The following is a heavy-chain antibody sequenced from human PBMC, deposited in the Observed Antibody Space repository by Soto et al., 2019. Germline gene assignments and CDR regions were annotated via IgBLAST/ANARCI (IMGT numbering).Heavy chain of an antibody. D-gene: IGHD3-3*01. J-gene: IGHJ4*02. CDR1: GYTFTSYD. V-gene: IGHV1-8*01. CDR3: TIFGVVIADFDS. CDR2: MNPNSGNT. Sequence: QVQLVQSGAEVKKPGASVKVSCKASGYTFTSYDINWVRQATGQGLEWMGWMNPNSGNTGYAQKFQGTVTMTMKTAISTAYMELSSLRSEDTAVYYCTIFGVVIADFDSWGQGTLVTVSS.